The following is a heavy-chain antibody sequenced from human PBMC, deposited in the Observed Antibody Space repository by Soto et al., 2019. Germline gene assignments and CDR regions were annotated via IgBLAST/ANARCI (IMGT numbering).Heavy chain of an antibody. V-gene: IGHV2-5*01. D-gene: IGHD3-16*02. Sequence: QITLKESGPTLVKPTQTLTLTCTFSGFSLSTSGVGVGWIRQPPGKALEWLALIYWYDDKRYSPSLKSRLTITKDTYKNQVVLTMTYIDRVDTTTYSCAHKMVDYVWWSYRYDSEGAFDIWCQGTMVTVSS. CDR1: GFSLSTSGVG. CDR2: IYWYDDK. J-gene: IGHJ3*02. CDR3: AHKMVDYVWWSYRYDSEGAFDI.